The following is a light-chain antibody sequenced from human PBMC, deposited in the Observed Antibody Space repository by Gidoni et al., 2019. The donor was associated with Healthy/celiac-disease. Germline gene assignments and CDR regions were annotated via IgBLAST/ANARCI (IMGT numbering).Light chain of an antibody. Sequence: DIQMTHSPSTLSASVGDRVTITCRASQSISSWLAWYQQKPGKAPKLLIYKASSLESGVPSRLRGSGSGKEFTITISSLQPDEFATYYCKEYNSYSTFGQQGPRWKSN. V-gene: IGKV1-5*03. CDR1: QSISSW. CDR2: KAS. J-gene: IGKJ1*01. CDR3: KEYNSYST.